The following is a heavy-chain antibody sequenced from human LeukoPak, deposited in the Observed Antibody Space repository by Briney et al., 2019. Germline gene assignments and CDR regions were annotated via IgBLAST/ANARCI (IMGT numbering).Heavy chain of an antibody. CDR1: GFTFSSYA. CDR3: AKDLRIVGATFGY. V-gene: IGHV3-23*01. Sequence: GGSLRLSCAASGFTFSSYAMSWVRLAPGKGLEWVSAISGSGGSTYYADSVKGRFTISRDNSKNTLYLQMNSLRAEDTAVYYCAKDLRIVGATFGYWGQGTLVTVSS. J-gene: IGHJ4*02. CDR2: ISGSGGST. D-gene: IGHD1-26*01.